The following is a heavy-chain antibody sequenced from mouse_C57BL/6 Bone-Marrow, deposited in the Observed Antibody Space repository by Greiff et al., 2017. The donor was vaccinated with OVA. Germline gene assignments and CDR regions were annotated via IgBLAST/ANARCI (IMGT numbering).Heavy chain of an antibody. D-gene: IGHD3-3*01. CDR3: TRGPGPYFDY. J-gene: IGHJ2*01. CDR2: IRNKANGYPT. V-gene: IGHV7-4*01. CDR1: GFTFTDYY. Sequence: EVKLVESGGGLVQPGASLRLSCAASGFTFTDYYMSWVRQPPGKAPEWLALIRNKANGYPTESTASVKGRFTISRDKSQNILYLQMNTLRAEDSATYYCTRGPGPYFDYWGQGTTLTVSS.